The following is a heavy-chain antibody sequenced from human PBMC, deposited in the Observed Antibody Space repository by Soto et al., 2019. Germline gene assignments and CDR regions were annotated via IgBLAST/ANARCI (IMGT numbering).Heavy chain of an antibody. CDR2: ISYDGSNK. Sequence: QVQLVESGGGVVQPGRSLRLSCAASGFTFSSYGMHWVRQAPGKGLEWVAVISYDGSNKYYADSVKGRFTISRDNSKNTLYLQMNRLRAEDTAVYYCAKDHGPPGYYYGMDVWGQGTTVTVSS. CDR3: AKDHGPPGYYYGMDV. V-gene: IGHV3-30*18. J-gene: IGHJ6*02. CDR1: GFTFSSYG.